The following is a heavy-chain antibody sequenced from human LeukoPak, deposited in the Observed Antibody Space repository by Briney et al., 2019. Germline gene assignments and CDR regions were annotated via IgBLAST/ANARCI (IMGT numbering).Heavy chain of an antibody. CDR3: ALSSEYYYYYMDV. CDR1: GFTGSSKY. D-gene: IGHD3-16*02. Sequence: PGGSLRLSCAASGFTGSSKYMSWVRQAPGKGLEWVSVIYSGGSTYYADSVKGRFTISRDNSKNTLYLQMNSLRAEDTAVYYCALSSEYYYYYMDVWGKGTTVTVSS. V-gene: IGHV3-66*01. J-gene: IGHJ6*03. CDR2: IYSGGST.